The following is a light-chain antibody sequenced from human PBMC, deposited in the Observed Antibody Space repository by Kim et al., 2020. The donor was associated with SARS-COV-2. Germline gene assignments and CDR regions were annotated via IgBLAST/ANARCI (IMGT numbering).Light chain of an antibody. Sequence: SPGERATLSGRASQRVDSDNLAWYQQKAGQAPRLLIYRTSSRATGIPDNFSGSGSGTDFTLTINRLEPDDFAMYYCQQYGSSPRTFGQGTKVDIK. V-gene: IGKV3-20*01. CDR1: QRVDSDN. CDR2: RTS. J-gene: IGKJ1*01. CDR3: QQYGSSPRT.